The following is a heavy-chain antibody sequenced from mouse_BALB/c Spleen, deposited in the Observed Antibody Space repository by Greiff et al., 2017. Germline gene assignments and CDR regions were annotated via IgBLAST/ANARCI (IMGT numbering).Heavy chain of an antibody. Sequence: EVQLVESGGGLVKPGGSLKLSCAASGFTFSSYTMSWVRQTPEKRLEWVATISSGGGNTYYPDSVKGRFTISRDNAKNNLYLQMSSLRSEDTALYYCARWGGNFAYWGQGTLVTVSA. V-gene: IGHV5-9*03. J-gene: IGHJ3*01. CDR3: ARWGGNFAY. CDR2: ISSGGGNT. CDR1: GFTFSSYT. D-gene: IGHD2-1*01.